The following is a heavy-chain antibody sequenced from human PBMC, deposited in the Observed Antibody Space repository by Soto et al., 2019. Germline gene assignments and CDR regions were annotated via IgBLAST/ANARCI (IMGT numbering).Heavy chain of an antibody. CDR2: IWYDGSNK. Sequence: QVQLVESGGGVVQPGRSLRLSCAASGFTFSSYGMHWVRQAPGKGLEWVAVIWYDGSNKYYADSVKGRFTISRDNSKNTLYLQMNSLRAEDTAVYYCARDDGYFGGDCYSTPDYWGQGTLVTVSS. CDR1: GFTFSSYG. CDR3: ARDDGYFGGDCYSTPDY. D-gene: IGHD2-21*02. J-gene: IGHJ4*02. V-gene: IGHV3-33*01.